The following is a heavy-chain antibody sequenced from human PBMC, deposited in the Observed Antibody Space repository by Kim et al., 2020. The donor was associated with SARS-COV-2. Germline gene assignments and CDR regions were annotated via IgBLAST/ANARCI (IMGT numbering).Heavy chain of an antibody. CDR1: GGSLNGFQ. CDR3: ARGYPLTQVITDEVRFDS. Sequence: SETLSLTCAVYGGSLNGFQWGWIRQAPGKGLEWIGEIDHSGGSSYNPSLKSRVTISVDTSKNQFFLKLTSVTAADSGVYYCARGYPLTQVITDEVRFDSWDQGALVTVSS. V-gene: IGHV4-34*01. J-gene: IGHJ4*02. CDR2: IDHSGGS. D-gene: IGHD2-21*01.